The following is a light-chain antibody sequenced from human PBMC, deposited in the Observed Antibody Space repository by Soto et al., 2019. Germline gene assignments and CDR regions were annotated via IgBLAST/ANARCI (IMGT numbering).Light chain of an antibody. CDR2: GAS. CDR3: QQYNDWPRT. Sequence: IVMTQSPATLSVSPGERVSLSCRASQRLNNYLAWYQQKPGQSPRLLIYGASTRATGVPARFSGSGSGTQFTLTISGLQSEDFAVYFCQQYNDWPRTFDQGTKLDIK. CDR1: QRLNNY. J-gene: IGKJ2*01. V-gene: IGKV3-15*01.